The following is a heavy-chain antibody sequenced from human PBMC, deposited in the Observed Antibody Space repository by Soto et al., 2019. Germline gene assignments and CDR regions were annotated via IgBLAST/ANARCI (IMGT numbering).Heavy chain of an antibody. D-gene: IGHD2-2*02. Sequence: PSETLSLTCSVSGISIDKNYWTWIRQIPGKGLEWIGYILYGGSSSFNPSLKSRVTMSIDTSKSQFSLKLSSVTAADTAVYYCERGAISTKIEYWGHGTLVTVSS. CDR2: ILYGGSS. V-gene: IGHV4-59*01. CDR3: ERGAISTKIEY. J-gene: IGHJ4*01. CDR1: GISIDKNY.